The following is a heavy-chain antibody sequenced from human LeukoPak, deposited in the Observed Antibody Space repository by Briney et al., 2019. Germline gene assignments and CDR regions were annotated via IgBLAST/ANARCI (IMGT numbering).Heavy chain of an antibody. D-gene: IGHD2-15*01. CDR2: IDPSDSYT. J-gene: IGHJ4*02. V-gene: IGHV5-10-1*01. CDR1: GYSFTSYW. CDR3: ASLLKYCSGGSCPDPNFDY. Sequence: GESLKISCKGSGYSFTSYWISWVRQMPGKGLEWMGRIDPSDSYTNYSPSFQGHVTISADKSISTAYLQWSSLKASDTAMYYCASLLKYCSGGSCPDPNFDYWGQGTLVTVSS.